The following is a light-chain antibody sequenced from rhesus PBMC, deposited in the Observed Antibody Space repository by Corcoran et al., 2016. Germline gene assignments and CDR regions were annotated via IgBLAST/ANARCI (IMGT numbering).Light chain of an antibody. V-gene: IGKV1-25*01. J-gene: IGKJ3*01. CDR3: QQHNSDPPT. CDR1: QGISKY. CDR2: DSS. Sequence: DIQMTQSPSSLSASVGDTVTITCQASQGISKYLAWYQQNPGKAPQRLIYDSSTLQRGVPSRFSGSGSRTEFTLTISSLQPDDFATYYCQQHNSDPPTFGPGTKLDIK.